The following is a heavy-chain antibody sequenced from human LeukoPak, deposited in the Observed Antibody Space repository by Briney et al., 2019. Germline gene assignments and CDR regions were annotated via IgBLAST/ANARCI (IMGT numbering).Heavy chain of an antibody. V-gene: IGHV4-4*07. CDR2: IYTSGST. J-gene: IGHJ3*02. D-gene: IGHD3-16*01. CDR1: GGSISSYY. Sequence: SETLSLTCTVSGGSISSYYWSWIRQPAGKGLEWIGRIYTSGSTNYNPSLKSRVTISVDTSKNQFSLKLSSVTAADTAVYYCARQTLTLEAFDIWGQGTMVTVSS. CDR3: ARQTLTLEAFDI.